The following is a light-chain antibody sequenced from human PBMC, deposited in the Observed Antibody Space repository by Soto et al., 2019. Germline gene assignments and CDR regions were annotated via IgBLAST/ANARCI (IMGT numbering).Light chain of an antibody. Sequence: DIQMTQSPSSLSASVGDRVTITCRASQGIRNYVAWYQQKSGKVPKHLIYAASTLQPGVPSRFSGSGSGTDFTLSINSLQPEDVATYYCQRYTTAPPWTFGQGTKVEIK. CDR2: AAS. CDR3: QRYTTAPPWT. V-gene: IGKV1-27*01. CDR1: QGIRNY. J-gene: IGKJ1*01.